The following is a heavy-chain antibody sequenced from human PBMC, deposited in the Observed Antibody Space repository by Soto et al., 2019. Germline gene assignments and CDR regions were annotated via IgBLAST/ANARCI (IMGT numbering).Heavy chain of an antibody. J-gene: IGHJ4*02. Sequence: ASVKVSCKASGYTFTGYYMHWVRQAPGQGLEWMGWINPNSGGTNYAQKFQGCVTMTRDTSISTAYMELSRLTSDDTAVYYCATSRVSIAVAGETEYYFDYCGQGTLVTVSS. D-gene: IGHD6-19*01. CDR1: GYTFTGYY. CDR2: INPNSGGT. CDR3: ATSRVSIAVAGETEYYFDY. V-gene: IGHV1-2*04.